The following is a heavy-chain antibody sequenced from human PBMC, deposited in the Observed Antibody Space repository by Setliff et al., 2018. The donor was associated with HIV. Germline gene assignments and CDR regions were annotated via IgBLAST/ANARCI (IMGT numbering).Heavy chain of an antibody. V-gene: IGHV4-38-2*02. CDR1: GYSISSGYY. J-gene: IGHJ4*02. CDR3: ARMDDYSNAANY. CDR2: IYYSGST. D-gene: IGHD4-4*01. Sequence: PSETLSLTCTVSGYSISSGYYWGFIRQPPGKGLEWIGSIYYSGSTYYNPSLKSRVTISVDTSKNQFSLKLSSVTAADTAVYYCARMDDYSNAANYWGQGTLVTVSS.